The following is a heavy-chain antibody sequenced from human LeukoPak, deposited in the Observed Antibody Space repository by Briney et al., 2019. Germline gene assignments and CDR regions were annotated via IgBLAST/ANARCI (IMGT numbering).Heavy chain of an antibody. D-gene: IGHD3-10*01. Sequence: ASVKVSCKASGYTFTDYYIQRVRQAPGEGLEWMAWITPNSAGTNSSRKFQDRVTLTRDTSISTAYMELTGLTSDDTAVYYCAILASGLNFWGQGTLVTVSS. CDR1: GYTFTDYY. CDR3: AILASGLNF. V-gene: IGHV1-2*02. J-gene: IGHJ4*02. CDR2: ITPNSAGT.